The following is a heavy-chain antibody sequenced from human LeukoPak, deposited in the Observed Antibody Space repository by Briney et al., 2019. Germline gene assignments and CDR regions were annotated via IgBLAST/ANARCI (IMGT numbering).Heavy chain of an antibody. V-gene: IGHV3-74*01. Sequence: GGSLRLSCAASGFTFSYNWMHWVRQAPGRGLVWVSRISSDGRTTHYADSVKGRFTISRDSAKNTLFLQMNDLRAEDTAVYYCLGYYSGSPNWGQGTLVTVSS. CDR1: GFTFSYNW. D-gene: IGHD3-10*01. CDR3: LGYYSGSPN. J-gene: IGHJ4*02. CDR2: ISSDGRTT.